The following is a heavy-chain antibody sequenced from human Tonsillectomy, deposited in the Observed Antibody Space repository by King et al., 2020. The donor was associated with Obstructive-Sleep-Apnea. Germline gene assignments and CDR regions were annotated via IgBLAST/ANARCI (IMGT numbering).Heavy chain of an antibody. CDR2: ISGSSTYT. D-gene: IGHD3-22*01. J-gene: IGHJ4*02. CDR3: ARHFDSTGSFDF. Sequence: VQLVDSGGGLVKPGGSLRLSCAASGFIFSDYYMTWIRQAPGKGLEWVSYISGSSTYTHYADPVKGRFTVSRDNPKNSLYLQMNNLRAEDTAVYYCARHFDSTGSFDFWGQGTLVTVSS. CDR1: GFIFSDYY. V-gene: IGHV3-11*06.